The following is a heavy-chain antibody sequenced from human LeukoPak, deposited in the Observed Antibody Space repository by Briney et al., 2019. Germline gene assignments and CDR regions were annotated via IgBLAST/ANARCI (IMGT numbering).Heavy chain of an antibody. V-gene: IGHV4-59*12. CDR3: ARTYYYDSSGYYYESAFDI. CDR2: IYYSGST. CDR1: GGSISSYY. Sequence: SETLSLTCTVSGGSISSYYWSWIRQPPGKGLEWIGYIYYSGSTNYNPSLKSRVTISVDTSKNQFSLKLSSVTAADTAVYYCARTYYYDSSGYYYESAFDIWGQGTMVTVSS. D-gene: IGHD3-22*01. J-gene: IGHJ3*02.